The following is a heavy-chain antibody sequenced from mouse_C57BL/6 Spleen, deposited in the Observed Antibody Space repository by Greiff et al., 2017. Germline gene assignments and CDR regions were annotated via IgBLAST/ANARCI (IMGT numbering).Heavy chain of an antibody. CDR2: INYDGSST. D-gene: IGHD3-1*01. V-gene: IGHV5-16*01. CDR3: ARDRGYSHWYFDV. CDR1: GFTFSDYY. J-gene: IGHJ1*03. Sequence: DVKLVESEGGLVQPGSSMKLSCTASGFTFSDYYMAWVRQVPEKGLEWVANINYDGSSTYYLDSLKSRFIISRDNAKNILYLQMSSLKSEDTATYYCARDRGYSHWYFDVWGTGTTVTVSS.